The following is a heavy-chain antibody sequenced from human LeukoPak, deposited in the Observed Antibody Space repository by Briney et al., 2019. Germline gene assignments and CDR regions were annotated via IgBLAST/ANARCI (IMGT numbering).Heavy chain of an antibody. CDR3: ARENGSSWYNWFDP. CDR2: INHSGST. CDR1: GGSFSGYY. Sequence: SETLSLTCAVYGGSFSGYYWSWIRQPPGKGLEWIGEINHSGSTNYNPSLKSRVTISVDTSKNQFSLKLNSVTAADTAVYYCARENGSSWYNWFDPWGQGTLVTVSP. V-gene: IGHV4-34*01. D-gene: IGHD6-13*01. J-gene: IGHJ5*02.